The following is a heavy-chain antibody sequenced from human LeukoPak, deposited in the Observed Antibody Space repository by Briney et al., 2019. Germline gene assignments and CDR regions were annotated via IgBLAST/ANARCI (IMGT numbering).Heavy chain of an antibody. CDR1: GFTFSNHG. V-gene: IGHV3-33*01. CDR2: IWYDGSNE. D-gene: IGHD3-10*01. Sequence: GGSLRLSCAASGFTFSNHGMHWVRQAPSKELEWVALIWYDGSNENYADSVKGRFTISRDSSKNTLYLQMNSLRADDTAVYYCARDLSFGSGSDWGQGTLVTVSP. J-gene: IGHJ4*02. CDR3: ARDLSFGSGSD.